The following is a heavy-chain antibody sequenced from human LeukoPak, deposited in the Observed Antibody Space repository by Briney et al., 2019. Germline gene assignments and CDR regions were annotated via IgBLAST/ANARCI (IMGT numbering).Heavy chain of an antibody. D-gene: IGHD6-13*01. CDR3: ARDGGRGAAAV. Sequence: PSETLSLTCTVSGGSISNYYWSWIRQPPGKGLEWIGYIYYSGSTYYNPSLKSRVTISIDTSKNQFSLKLSSVTAADTAVYYCARDGGRGAAAVWGQGTLVTVSS. CDR2: IYYSGST. V-gene: IGHV4-59*12. CDR1: GGSISNYY. J-gene: IGHJ4*02.